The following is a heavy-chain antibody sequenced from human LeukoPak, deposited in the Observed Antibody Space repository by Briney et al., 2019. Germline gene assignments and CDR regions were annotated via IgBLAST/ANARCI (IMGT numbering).Heavy chain of an antibody. V-gene: IGHV4-59*01. CDR2: IYYSGST. CDR3: ARQWLDYYYYGMDV. CDR1: GGSISSYY. J-gene: IGHJ6*02. D-gene: IGHD6-19*01. Sequence: SQTLSLTCTVSGGSISSYYWSWIRQPPGKGLEWIGYIYYSGSTNYNPSLKSRVTISVDTSKNQFSLKLSSVTAADTAVYYCARQWLDYYYYGMDVWGQGTTVTVSS.